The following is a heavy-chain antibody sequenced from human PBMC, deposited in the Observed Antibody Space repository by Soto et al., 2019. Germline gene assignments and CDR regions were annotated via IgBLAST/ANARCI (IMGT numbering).Heavy chain of an antibody. D-gene: IGHD3-10*01. Sequence: GASVKVSCKASGGTFSSYAISWVRQAPGQGLEWMGGIIPIFGTANYAQKFQGRVTITADESTSTAYMELRSLRSEDTAVYYCASGGVRGVDYWGQGTLVTVSS. V-gene: IGHV1-69*13. J-gene: IGHJ4*02. CDR1: GGTFSSYA. CDR2: IIPIFGTA. CDR3: ASGGVRGVDY.